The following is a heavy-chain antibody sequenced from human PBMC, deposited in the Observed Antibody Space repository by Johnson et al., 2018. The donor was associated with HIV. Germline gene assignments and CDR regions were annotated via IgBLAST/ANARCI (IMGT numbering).Heavy chain of an antibody. D-gene: IGHD6-6*01. J-gene: IGHJ3*02. Sequence: QVQLVESGGGVVQPGRSLRLSCAASRFTFSTYAMHWVRQAPGKGLEWVAVISYDGSNKYYADSVKGRFTIFRDNSKNTLYLQMSSLRTEDTAVYYCAKVHIPARWSAAFDIWGRGTLVTVSS. CDR3: AKVHIPARWSAAFDI. CDR2: ISYDGSNK. V-gene: IGHV3-30*04. CDR1: RFTFSTYA.